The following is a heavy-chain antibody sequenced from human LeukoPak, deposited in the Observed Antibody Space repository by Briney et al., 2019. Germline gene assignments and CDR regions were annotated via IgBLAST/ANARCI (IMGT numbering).Heavy chain of an antibody. Sequence: PGGSLRLSCAASGFTFDDYGMSWVRQAPGKGLEWVSGISWNSGSIGYADSVKGRFTISRDNAKNSLYLQMNSLRAEDTAVYYCARGRYYDILTHRGGEYYYYYMDVWGKGTTVTVSS. CDR1: GFTFDDYG. V-gene: IGHV3-20*04. CDR2: ISWNSGSI. CDR3: ARGRYYDILTHRGGEYYYYYMDV. J-gene: IGHJ6*03. D-gene: IGHD3-9*01.